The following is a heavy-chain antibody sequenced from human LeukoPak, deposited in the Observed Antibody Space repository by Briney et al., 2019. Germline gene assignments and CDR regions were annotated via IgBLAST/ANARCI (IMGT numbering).Heavy chain of an antibody. J-gene: IGHJ5*02. CDR3: ARDYLEYGDYGHGT. V-gene: IGHV1-18*01. CDR1: GYTFTSYA. D-gene: IGHD4-17*01. Sequence: GASVKVSCKASGYTFTSYAITWVRQAPGQGLEWMGWISAYNGNTNYAQKFQGRVTITADKSTSTAYMELSSLRSEDTAVYYCARDYLEYGDYGHGTWGQGTLVTVSS. CDR2: ISAYNGNT.